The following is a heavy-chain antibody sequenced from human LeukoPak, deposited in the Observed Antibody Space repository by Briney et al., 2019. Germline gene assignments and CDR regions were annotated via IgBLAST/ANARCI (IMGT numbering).Heavy chain of an antibody. V-gene: IGHV3-21*01. D-gene: IGHD2-8*01. J-gene: IGHJ4*02. CDR2: ISSSSSYI. CDR1: GFTFSSYS. CDR3: ARVGYCTNGVCARDFDY. Sequence: GGSLRLSCAASGFTFSSYSMNWVRQAPRRGVEWGSSISSSSSYIYYADSAKGRFTISRDNAKNSLYLQMNSLRAEDTAVYYCARVGYCTNGVCARDFDYWGQGTLVTVSS.